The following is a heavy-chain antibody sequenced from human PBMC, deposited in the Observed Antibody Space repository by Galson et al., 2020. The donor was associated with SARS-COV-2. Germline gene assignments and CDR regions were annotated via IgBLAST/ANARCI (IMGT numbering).Heavy chain of an antibody. J-gene: IGHJ4*02. D-gene: IGHD3-22*01. CDR1: GFSLSTSGVV. CDR3: AHMLYFDDSGSLGLYYFDY. CDR2: IYWDDDK. Sequence: SGPTLVKPTQTLTLTCTFSGFSLSTSGVVVGWIRQPPGKALEWLALIYWDDDKRYSPSLKNRLTITKDTSKNEVVLTMTNMDPVDTATYYCAHMLYFDDSGSLGLYYFDYWGQGTLVTVSS. V-gene: IGHV2-5*02.